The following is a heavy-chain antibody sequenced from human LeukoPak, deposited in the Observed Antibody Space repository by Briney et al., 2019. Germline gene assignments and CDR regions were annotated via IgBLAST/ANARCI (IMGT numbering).Heavy chain of an antibody. CDR1: GFTVSSNY. CDR2: IYSGGST. Sequence: GGSLRLSCAASGFTVSSNYMSWVRQAPGKGLEWVSVIYSGGSTYYADSVKGRFTISRDNSKNTMYLQMSSLRAEDTAVYYCARDRFKEQKVRYFDHWGQGTLVTGSS. J-gene: IGHJ4*02. D-gene: IGHD6-13*01. CDR3: ARDRFKEQKVRYFDH. V-gene: IGHV3-66*01.